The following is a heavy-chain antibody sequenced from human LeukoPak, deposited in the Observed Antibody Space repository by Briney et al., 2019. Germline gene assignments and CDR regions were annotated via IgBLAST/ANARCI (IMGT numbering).Heavy chain of an antibody. V-gene: IGHV3-48*03. J-gene: IGHJ5*01. CDR1: GFTSDAYE. Sequence: GGSLRLSCAASGFTSDAYEINWVRQAPGKGLEWVSYISGSGRTIYYADSVKGRFTISWDNAKNSVYLQMNRLRAEDTAVYYCARGVYGRFDSWGQGTLVTVSS. CDR2: ISGSGRTI. D-gene: IGHD2/OR15-2a*01. CDR3: ARGVYGRFDS.